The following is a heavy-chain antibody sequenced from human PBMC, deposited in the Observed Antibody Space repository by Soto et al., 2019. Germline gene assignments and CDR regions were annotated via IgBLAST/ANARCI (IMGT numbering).Heavy chain of an antibody. Sequence: ASVKVSCKASGYTFTSYGISWVRQAPGQGLEWMGWISAYNGNTNYAQKLQGRVTMTTDTSTSTAYMELRSLRSDDTALYYCARDIRYSSASDAFDTWGQGKMVTVSS. CDR2: ISAYNGNT. V-gene: IGHV1-18*01. CDR1: GYTFTSYG. D-gene: IGHD6-19*01. J-gene: IGHJ3*02. CDR3: ARDIRYSSASDAFDT.